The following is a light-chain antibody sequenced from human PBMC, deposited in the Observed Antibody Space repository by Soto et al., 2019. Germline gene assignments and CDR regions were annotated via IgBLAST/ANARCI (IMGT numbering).Light chain of an antibody. CDR1: SSNIGAGYD. V-gene: IGLV1-40*01. J-gene: IGLJ2*01. Sequence: QAVVTQPPSVSGAPGQRVTISCTGSSSNIGAGYDVHWYQQLPGTAPKLLIYGNSNRPSGVPDRFSGSKSGTSASLAITGLQAEDEADYYCQSYDSSLPGTIFGGGTKCTVL. CDR2: GNS. CDR3: QSYDSSLPGTI.